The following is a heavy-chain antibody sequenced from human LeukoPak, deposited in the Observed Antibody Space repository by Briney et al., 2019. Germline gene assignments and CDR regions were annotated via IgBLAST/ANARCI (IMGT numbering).Heavy chain of an antibody. CDR3: ARYQCDRLLSHSGDRCYYYKGMDV. CDR1: AFTFTRSE. J-gene: IGHJ6*02. Sequence: GGSLRLSCAASAFTFTRSEMNWVRQAPGEGLEWVSYISSSGQTIYYADSVKGRFTISRDNAKNSLYLQMYSLRAEDTAVYYCARYQCDRLLSHSGDRCYYYKGMDVWGQGTLVTVSS. D-gene: IGHD2-21*01. V-gene: IGHV3-48*03. CDR2: ISSSGQTI.